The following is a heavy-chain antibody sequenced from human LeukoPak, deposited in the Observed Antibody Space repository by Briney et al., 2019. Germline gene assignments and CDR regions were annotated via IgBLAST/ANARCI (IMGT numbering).Heavy chain of an antibody. J-gene: IGHJ4*02. D-gene: IGHD1-26*01. CDR1: GFTFSSYA. Sequence: GGSLRLSCAASGFTFSSYAMNWVRQAPGKGLEYVSSISYNGGSTYYANSVKGRFTISRDNSKNTLYLQMGSLRAEDMAMYYCARLAGGSYSDYWGQGTLVTVSS. CDR3: ARLAGGSYSDY. CDR2: ISYNGGST. V-gene: IGHV3-64*01.